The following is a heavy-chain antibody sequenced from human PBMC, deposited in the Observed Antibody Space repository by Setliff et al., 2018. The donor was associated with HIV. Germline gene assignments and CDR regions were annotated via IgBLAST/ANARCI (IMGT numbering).Heavy chain of an antibody. D-gene: IGHD6-6*01. V-gene: IGHV4-34*01. CDR2: INHSAFT. CDR3: ARATYGSRAGTGLYFDS. J-gene: IGHJ4*02. CDR1: GESFSRYY. Sequence: SETLSLTCAVYGESFSRYYFTWIRQAPGRGLEWIGEINHSAFTKYNPSLASRVTMSIDTSKNQFSLLLSSVTAADTAVYYCARATYGSRAGTGLYFDSWGQGALVTVSS.